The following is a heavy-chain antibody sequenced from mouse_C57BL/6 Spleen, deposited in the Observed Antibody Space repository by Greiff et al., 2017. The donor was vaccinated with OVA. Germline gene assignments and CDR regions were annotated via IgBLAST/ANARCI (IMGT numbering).Heavy chain of an antibody. CDR1: GFTFSSYA. J-gene: IGHJ2*01. D-gene: IGHD2-4*01. CDR2: ISDGGSYT. V-gene: IGHV5-4*01. CDR3: ARATYDYDGRNFDY. Sequence: EVQLVESGGGLVKPGGSLKLSCAASGFTFSSYAMSWVRQTPEKRLEWVATISDGGSYTYYPDNVKGRFTISRDNAKNNLYLQMSHLKSEDTAMYYCARATYDYDGRNFDYWGQGTTRTVAS.